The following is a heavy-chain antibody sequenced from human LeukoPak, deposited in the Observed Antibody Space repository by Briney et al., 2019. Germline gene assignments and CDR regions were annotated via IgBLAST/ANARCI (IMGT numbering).Heavy chain of an antibody. CDR2: ITNTGRTV. D-gene: IGHD1-14*01. CDR3: ARPHTTNWPNDAFDL. Sequence: GGSLRLSCAASGFNFNDYNMNWVRQAPGKGPEWLTYITNTGRTVHYVDSVKGRFTISRDNAKNSLYLQMNSLTTDDTAICYCARPHTTNWPNDAFDLWGQGTLVTVSS. J-gene: IGHJ3*01. CDR1: GFNFNDYN. V-gene: IGHV3-48*01.